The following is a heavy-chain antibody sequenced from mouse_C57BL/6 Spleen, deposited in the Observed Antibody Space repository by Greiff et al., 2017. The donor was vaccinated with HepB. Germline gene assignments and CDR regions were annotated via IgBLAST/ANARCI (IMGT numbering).Heavy chain of an antibody. J-gene: IGHJ2*01. CDR1: GYTFTSYW. D-gene: IGHD3-3*01. Sequence: QVQLKQPGAELVKPGASVKLSCKASGYTFTSYWMHWVKQRPGQGLEWIGMIHPNSGSTNYNEKFKSKATLTVDKSSSTAYMQLSSLTSEDSAVYYCARWGDVGYFDYWGQGTTLTVSS. CDR3: ARWGDVGYFDY. V-gene: IGHV1-64*01. CDR2: IHPNSGST.